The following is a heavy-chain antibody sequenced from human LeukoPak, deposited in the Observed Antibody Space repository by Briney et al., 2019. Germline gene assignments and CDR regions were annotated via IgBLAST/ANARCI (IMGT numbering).Heavy chain of an antibody. V-gene: IGHV3-66*01. J-gene: IGHJ4*02. CDR1: GFTFSSYA. Sequence: GGSLRLSCAASGFTFSSYAMSWVRQAPGKGLEWVSVIYSGGSTYYADSVKGRFTISRDNSKNTLYLQMNSLRAEDTAVYYCARDGTRAPYWGQGTLVTVSS. CDR2: IYSGGST. CDR3: ARDGTRAPY.